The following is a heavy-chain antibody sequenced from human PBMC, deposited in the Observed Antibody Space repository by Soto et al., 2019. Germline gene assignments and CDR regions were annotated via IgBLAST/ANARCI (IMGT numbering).Heavy chain of an antibody. V-gene: IGHV4-59*11. CDR2: LYYSGTT. CDR1: GASISTQS. CDR3: ARGLSWSPYFES. J-gene: IGHJ4*02. D-gene: IGHD3-3*01. Sequence: QVQLQESGPGLVKPSETLSLTCTVSGASISTQSWNWIRQAPGKGLEWIGYLYYSGTTNYNPSLKSRVTISADTSHHQVSLKLTSVTAADTAVYFCARGLSWSPYFESWGQGILVTVSS.